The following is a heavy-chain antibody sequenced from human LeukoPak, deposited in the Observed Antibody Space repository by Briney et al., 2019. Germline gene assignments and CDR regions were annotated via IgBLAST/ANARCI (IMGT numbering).Heavy chain of an antibody. CDR2: FDPEDGET. V-gene: IGHV1-24*01. CDR3: ATGRYSYGLGGSYYFDY. CDR1: GYTLTELS. Sequence: ASVKVSCKVSGYTLTELSMRWVRQAPGKGLEWMGGFDPEDGETIYAQKFQGRVTMTEDTSTDTAYMELSSLRSEDTAVYYCATGRYSYGLGGSYYFDYWGQGTLVTVSS. D-gene: IGHD5-18*01. J-gene: IGHJ4*02.